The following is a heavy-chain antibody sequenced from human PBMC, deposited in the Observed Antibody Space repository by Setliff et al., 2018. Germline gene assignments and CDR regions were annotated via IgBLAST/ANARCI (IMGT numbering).Heavy chain of an antibody. CDR1: GGTFSSYA. D-gene: IGHD2-21*02. CDR2: IIPIFGTA. V-gene: IGHV1-69*13. J-gene: IGHJ5*02. CDR3: ARDDRAGWVVTIGS. Sequence: EASVKVSCKASGGTFSSYAISWVRQAPGQGLEWMGGIIPIFGTANYAQKFQGRVTITADESTSTAYMELSSLKSEDTAVYYCARDDRAGWVVTIGSWGQGALVTVSS.